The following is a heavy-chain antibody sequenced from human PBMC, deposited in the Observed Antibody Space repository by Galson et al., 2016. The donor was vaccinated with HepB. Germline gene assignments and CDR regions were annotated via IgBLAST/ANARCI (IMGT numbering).Heavy chain of an antibody. J-gene: IGHJ4*02. CDR2: ITGLGNDA. CDR3: AKVEGGNGWENKPFDF. CDR1: GFTFDSYA. V-gene: IGHV3-23*01. D-gene: IGHD6-19*01. Sequence: SLRLSCAASGFTFDSYAMVWFRRAPGKGLEWVSSITGLGNDAYYADSVKGRVTMSRDNSKNTLYLQMNSLRVEDTAVYYCAKVEGGNGWENKPFDFWGQGTLVTVSS.